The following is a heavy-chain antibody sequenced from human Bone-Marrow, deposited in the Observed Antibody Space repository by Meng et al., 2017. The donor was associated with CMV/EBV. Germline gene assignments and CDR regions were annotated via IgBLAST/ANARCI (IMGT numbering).Heavy chain of an antibody. CDR1: GGSFSGYY. J-gene: IGHJ4*02. Sequence: SETLSLTCAVYGGSFSGYYWSWIRQPPGKGLEWIGEINHSGSTNYNPSLKSRVTISVDTSKNQFSLKLSPVTAADTAVYYCARGGRSGYPAFDYWGQRTLVTVSS. D-gene: IGHD3-3*01. V-gene: IGHV4-34*01. CDR3: ARGGRSGYPAFDY. CDR2: INHSGST.